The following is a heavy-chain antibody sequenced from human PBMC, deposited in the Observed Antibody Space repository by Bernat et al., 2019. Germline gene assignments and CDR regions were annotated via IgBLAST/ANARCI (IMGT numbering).Heavy chain of an antibody. J-gene: IGHJ4*02. CDR1: CYSISSGYY. V-gene: IGHV4-38-2*01. CDR3: AGSAEEPLDY. CDR2: IYHSGST. Sequence: QVQLQESGPGLVKPSETLSLTCAVSCYSISSGYYWGWIRQPPGKGLEWIGSIYHSGSTYYNPSLKSRVTISVDTSKNQFSLKLSSVTAADTAVYYCAGSAEEPLDYWGQGTLVTVSS. D-gene: IGHD6-25*01.